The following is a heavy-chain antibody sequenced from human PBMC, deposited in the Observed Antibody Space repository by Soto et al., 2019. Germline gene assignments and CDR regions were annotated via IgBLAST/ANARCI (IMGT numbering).Heavy chain of an antibody. V-gene: IGHV3-15*01. D-gene: IGHD3-10*01. CDR1: GFTLTNYD. CDR2: IRSKADGGTT. J-gene: IGHJ5*02. CDR3: AGSLLWFGDPFDP. Sequence: GGSLRLSCAASGFTLTNYDMSWFRQAPGKGLEWVGFIRSKADGGTTEYAAPVKGRFTISRDDSKSTLYLQMNSLKTEDTAVYYCAGSLLWFGDPFDPWGQGTLVTVSS.